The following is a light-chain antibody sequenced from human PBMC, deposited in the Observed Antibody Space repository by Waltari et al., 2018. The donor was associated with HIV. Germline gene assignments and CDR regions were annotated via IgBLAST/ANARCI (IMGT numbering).Light chain of an antibody. CDR1: SPNIGTNN. J-gene: IGLJ2*01. V-gene: IGLV1-47*01. CDR2: KND. Sequence: QSVLTQPPSTPGTPGQKVTISCSGSSPNIGTNNVNWYQKLPGTAPKLLIYKNDQRPSGVPDRFSGSKSGASASLAIIGLRSGDEGDYYCAGWDESLSGVIFGGGTKLSVL. CDR3: AGWDESLSGVI.